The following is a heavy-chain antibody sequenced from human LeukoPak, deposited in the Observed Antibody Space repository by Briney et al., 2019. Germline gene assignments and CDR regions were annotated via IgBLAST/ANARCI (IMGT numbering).Heavy chain of an antibody. CDR1: GGTFSSYA. D-gene: IGHD2-2*02. V-gene: IGHV1-69*05. CDR2: IIPIFATA. CDR3: ARGYCSSTSCYTMDHWFDP. J-gene: IGHJ5*02. Sequence: SVTVSCKASGGTFSSYAISWVRQAPGQGLEWMGGIIPIFATANYAQKFQGRVTITTDESTRTAYMELSSLRSEDTAVYYCARGYCSSTSCYTMDHWFDPWGQGTLVTVSS.